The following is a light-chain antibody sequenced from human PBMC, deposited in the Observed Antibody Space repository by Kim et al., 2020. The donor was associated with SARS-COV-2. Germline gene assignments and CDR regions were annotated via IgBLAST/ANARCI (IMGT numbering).Light chain of an antibody. J-gene: IGLJ1*01. CDR1: SSDVGGYNY. Sequence: SITISCTGPSSDVGGYNYVSWYQQHPGKAPKLMINDVSNRPSGVSNRFSGSKSGNTASLTISGLQAEDEADYYCSSYTSSSTLEGVFGTGTKVTVL. CDR2: DVS. V-gene: IGLV2-14*03. CDR3: SSYTSSSTLEGV.